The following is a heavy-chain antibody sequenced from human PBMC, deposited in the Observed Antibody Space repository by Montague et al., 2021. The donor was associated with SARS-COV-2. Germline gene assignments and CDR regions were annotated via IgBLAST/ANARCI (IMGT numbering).Heavy chain of an antibody. CDR3: ARDLLPPRAAIKTNFFGLDV. J-gene: IGHJ6*02. CDR2: INYSGDT. Sequence: SETLSLTCAVYSGSLSGYYWSWIRQAPGKGLKWIGEINYSGDTYYNPSLTSRVTISMDTSESQFSLKMTSVTAADTAVYFCARDLLPPRAAIKTNFFGLDVRGQGTTVTVSS. CDR1: SGSLSGYY. V-gene: IGHV4-34*01. D-gene: IGHD1-7*01.